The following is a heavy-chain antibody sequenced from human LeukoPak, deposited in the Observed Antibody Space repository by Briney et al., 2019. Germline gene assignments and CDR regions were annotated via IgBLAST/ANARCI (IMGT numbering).Heavy chain of an antibody. D-gene: IGHD3-22*01. J-gene: IGHJ4*02. CDR2: INPSGGST. V-gene: IGHV1-46*01. CDR1: GYTFTSYY. CDR3: ARDSPDYYDSSGLLRD. Sequence: ASVKVSCKASGYTFTSYYMHWVRQAPGQGLEWMGIINPSGGSTSYAQKFQGRVTMTRDTSTSTVYMELSSLRSEDTAVYYCARDSPDYYDSSGLLRDWGQGTLVTVSS.